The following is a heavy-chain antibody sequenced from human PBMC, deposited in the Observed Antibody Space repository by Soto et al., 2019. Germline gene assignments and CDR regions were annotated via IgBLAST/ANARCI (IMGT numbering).Heavy chain of an antibody. Sequence: EVQLVESGGGLVEPGGSLRLSCATSGFTFSTCSMNWVRQAPGKGLEWVSSISATGTYTFYADSLKGRFTISRDNARNSLFLQINSLRVEDTALYGCTTEYNSRQDLNHWGQGALVTVSS. CDR2: ISATGTYT. V-gene: IGHV3-21*01. D-gene: IGHD6-6*01. CDR1: GFTFSTCS. J-gene: IGHJ5*02. CDR3: TTEYNSRQDLNH.